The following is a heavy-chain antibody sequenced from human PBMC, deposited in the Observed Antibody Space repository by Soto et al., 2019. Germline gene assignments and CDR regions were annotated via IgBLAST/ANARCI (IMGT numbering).Heavy chain of an antibody. CDR3: ARAGSGSGSYYKTDYYYRLAV. Sequence: ASVKVYCKASGYTFTGYYMHWVRQAPGQGLEWMGWINPNSGGTNYAQKFQGWVTMTRDTSISTAYMELSRLRSDDTAVYYCARAGSGSGSYYKTDYYYRLAVWGQGTTVTVSS. CDR2: INPNSGGT. V-gene: IGHV1-2*04. CDR1: GYTFTGYY. D-gene: IGHD3-10*01. J-gene: IGHJ6*02.